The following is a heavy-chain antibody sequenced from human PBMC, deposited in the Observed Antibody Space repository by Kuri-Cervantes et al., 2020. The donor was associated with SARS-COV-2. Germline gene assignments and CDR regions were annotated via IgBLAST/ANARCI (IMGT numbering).Heavy chain of an antibody. V-gene: IGHV1-2*02. Sequence: ASVKVSCKASGYTFTGYYMHWVRQAPGQGLEWMGWINPNSGGTNCAQKFQGRVTMTRDTSISTAYMELSRLRSDDTAVYYCARADPPLAYCGGDCRLFDYWGQGTLVTVSS. D-gene: IGHD2-21*02. CDR1: GYTFTGYY. CDR2: INPNSGGT. J-gene: IGHJ4*02. CDR3: ARADPPLAYCGGDCRLFDY.